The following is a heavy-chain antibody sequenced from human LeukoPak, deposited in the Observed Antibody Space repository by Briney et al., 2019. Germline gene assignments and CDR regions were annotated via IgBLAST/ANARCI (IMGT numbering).Heavy chain of an antibody. J-gene: IGHJ4*02. V-gene: IGHV4-59*11. CDR3: ARRPRANMKGAFDY. CDR2: IYYSGST. CDR1: GGSISSHY. D-gene: IGHD1-14*01. Sequence: SETLSLTCTVSGGSISSHYWSWIRQPPGKGPEWIGYIYYSGSTNYNPSLKSRVTISVDTSKNQFSLKLSSVTAADTAVYYCARRPRANMKGAFDYWGQGTLVTVSS.